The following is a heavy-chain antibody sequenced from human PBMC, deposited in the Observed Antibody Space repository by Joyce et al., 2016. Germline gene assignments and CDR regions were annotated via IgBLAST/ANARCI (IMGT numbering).Heavy chain of an antibody. CDR2: ISYDGMYK. Sequence: QVQLVESGGGVVQPRRSLRLAWAASGLTFSNYGVHWVRMGPGKGLEWVAVISYDGMYKYYADSVKGRFTITRDNSKNTVFLEMNSLRTEDTAVYYCAKILTATYSSGWFLDYWGQGTLVTVSS. J-gene: IGHJ4*02. D-gene: IGHD6-25*01. CDR3: AKILTATYSSGWFLDY. V-gene: IGHV3-30*18. CDR1: GLTFSNYG.